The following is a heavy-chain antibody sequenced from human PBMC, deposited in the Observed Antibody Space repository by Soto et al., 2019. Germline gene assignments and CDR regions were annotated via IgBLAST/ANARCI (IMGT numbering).Heavy chain of an antibody. CDR3: ARVDSGWHDS. CDR2: IFYTGST. J-gene: IGHJ5*01. CDR1: GGSISSYY. V-gene: IGHV4-59*01. Sequence: PSETLSLTCTVSGGSISSYYWSWIRQSPGKGLEWIGCIFYTGSTDYNPSLKSRVTISVDTSKNQFSLRVSSVTAADTAVYFCARVDSGWHDSWGQGTLVTVSS. D-gene: IGHD6-19*01.